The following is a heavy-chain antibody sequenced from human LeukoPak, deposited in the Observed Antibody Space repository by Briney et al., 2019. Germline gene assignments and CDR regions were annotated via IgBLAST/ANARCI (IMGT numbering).Heavy chain of an antibody. Sequence: SETLSLTCTVSGYSISSYYWSWIRQPPGKGLEWIGEINHSGSTNYNPSLKSRVTISVDTSKNQFSLKLSSVTAADTAVYYCARRRAYYYGSGRPLVYFDYWGQGTLVTVSS. CDR2: INHSGST. D-gene: IGHD3-10*01. CDR3: ARRRAYYYGSGRPLVYFDY. V-gene: IGHV4-34*01. J-gene: IGHJ4*02. CDR1: GYSISSYY.